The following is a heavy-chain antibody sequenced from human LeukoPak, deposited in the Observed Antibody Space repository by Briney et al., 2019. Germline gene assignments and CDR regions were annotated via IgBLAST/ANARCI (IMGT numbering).Heavy chain of an antibody. J-gene: IGHJ6*02. CDR2: IYYSGST. Sequence: SETLSLTCTVSGGSISSSSYYWGWIRQPPGKGLEWIGYIYYSGSTNYNPSLKSRVTISVDTSKNQFSLKLSSVTAADTAVYYCARHHYDFWSGYYPEASYYYGMDVWGQGTTVTVSS. CDR3: ARHHYDFWSGYYPEASYYYGMDV. CDR1: GGSISSSSYY. D-gene: IGHD3-3*01. V-gene: IGHV4-61*05.